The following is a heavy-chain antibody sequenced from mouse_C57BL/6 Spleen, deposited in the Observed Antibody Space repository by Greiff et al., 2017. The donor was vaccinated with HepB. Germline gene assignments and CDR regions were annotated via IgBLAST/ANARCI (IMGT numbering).Heavy chain of an antibody. J-gene: IGHJ3*01. CDR1: GYTFTEYT. D-gene: IGHD1-1*01. CDR3: ERHEGYYYGSSDWFAY. CDR2: FYPGSGSI. Sequence: QVQLQQSGAELVKPGASVKLSCKASGYTFTEYTIHWVKQRPGQGLEWIGWFYPGSGSIKYNEKFKDKATLTADKSSSTVYMELSRLTSEDSAVSFYERHEGYYYGSSDWFAYWGQGTLVTVSA. V-gene: IGHV1-62-2*01.